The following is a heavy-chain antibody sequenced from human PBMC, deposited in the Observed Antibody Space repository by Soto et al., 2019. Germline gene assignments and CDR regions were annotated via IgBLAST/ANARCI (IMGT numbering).Heavy chain of an antibody. CDR3: ATSYGSGYRAFDY. CDR2: VNPILSMS. D-gene: IGHD3-10*01. CDR1: GDTFSFYS. J-gene: IGHJ4*02. Sequence: QVQLVQSGAEVKRPGSSVKVSCKASGDTFSFYSINWVRQAPGLGLEWMGRVNPILSMSNYAQRFQGRVTMTADKSTSTAYMELSGRRSEDTAMYYCATSYGSGYRAFDYWGQGALVTVS. V-gene: IGHV1-69*04.